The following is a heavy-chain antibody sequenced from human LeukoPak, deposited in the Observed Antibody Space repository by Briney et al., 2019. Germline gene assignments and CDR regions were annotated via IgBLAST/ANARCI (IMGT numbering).Heavy chain of an antibody. CDR1: GFTFSSYS. CDR2: ISSSSSYI. CDR3: ARLADYDSSGYYFVALAFDI. V-gene: IGHV3-21*01. Sequence: GGSMRLSCAASGFTFSSYSMNCVRQAPGKGLEWVSSISSSSSYIYYADSVKGRFTISRDNAKNSLYLQMNSLRAEDTAVYYCARLADYDSSGYYFVALAFDIWGQGTMVTVSS. J-gene: IGHJ3*02. D-gene: IGHD3-22*01.